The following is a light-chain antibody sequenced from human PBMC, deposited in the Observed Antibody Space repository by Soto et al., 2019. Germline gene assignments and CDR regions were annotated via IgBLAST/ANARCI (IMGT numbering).Light chain of an antibody. Sequence: DIQMTQSPSTLSASVGDRVTITCRASQSISSWLAWYQQKPGKAPKLLIYKASSLESGVPSRFSGSGSGTEFTLTLSSLQPDDFATYYCQQYNSFLVAFGQGTKVEIK. CDR3: QQYNSFLVA. CDR2: KAS. CDR1: QSISSW. V-gene: IGKV1-5*03. J-gene: IGKJ1*01.